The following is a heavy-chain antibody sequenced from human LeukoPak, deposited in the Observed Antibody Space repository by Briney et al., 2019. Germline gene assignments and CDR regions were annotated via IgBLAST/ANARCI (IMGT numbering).Heavy chain of an antibody. J-gene: IGHJ4*02. CDR1: GGSISSSNW. Sequence: SSETLSLTCAVSGGSISSSNWGRWVRQPPEKGLEWIGEIYHSGSPNYNPSLKSRVTISVDKSKHQFSLKLSSVTAADTAVYYCARVRSVARTYYFDYWGQGTLVTVSS. CDR3: ARVRSVARTYYFDY. V-gene: IGHV4/OR15-8*01. D-gene: IGHD6-19*01. CDR2: IYHSGSP.